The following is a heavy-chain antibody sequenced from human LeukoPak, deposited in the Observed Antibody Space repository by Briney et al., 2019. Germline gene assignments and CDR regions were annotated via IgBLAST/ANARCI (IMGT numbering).Heavy chain of an antibody. CDR1: GYTFTSYA. J-gene: IGHJ4*02. CDR2: INTNTGNP. CDR3: ARVRVDYYGSGSYYNAFDY. V-gene: IGHV7-4-1*02. D-gene: IGHD3-10*01. Sequence: ASVKVSCKASGYTFTSYAMNWVRQAPGQGLEWMGWINTNTGNPTYAQGFTGRFVFSLDTSVSTAYLQISSLKAEDTAVYYCARVRVDYYGSGSYYNAFDYWGQGTLVTVSS.